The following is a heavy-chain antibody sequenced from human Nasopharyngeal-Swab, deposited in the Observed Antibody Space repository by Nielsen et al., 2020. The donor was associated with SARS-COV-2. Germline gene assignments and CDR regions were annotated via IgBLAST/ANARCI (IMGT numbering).Heavy chain of an antibody. J-gene: IGHJ4*02. CDR1: GGSITSSRHR. D-gene: IGHD1-1*01. CDR3: ARLDPFRSEDK. V-gene: IGHV4-39*02. CDR2: ILVNRYT. Sequence: SETLSLTCTVSGGSITSSRHRWGWVRQPPGKGLEWIGQILVNRYTEYHPSVRGRITVYADTSENSFSLRLSSVTAADTAVYYCARLDPFRSEDKWGQGTLVTVSS.